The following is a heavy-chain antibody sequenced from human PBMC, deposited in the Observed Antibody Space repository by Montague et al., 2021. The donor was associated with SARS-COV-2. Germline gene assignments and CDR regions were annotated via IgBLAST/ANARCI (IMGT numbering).Heavy chain of an antibody. V-gene: IGHV4-59*01. CDR1: GGSISGYY. CDR3: ARLLRSCSNGVCRTYYYYAMDV. Sequence: SETLSLTCTVSGGSISGYYWSWIRQSPGKGLEWIGYIYYSGCTNYNPFLESRVTVSVDRSKNQVSLKLSSVTPADTAVYYCARLLRSCSNGVCRTYYYYAMDVWGQGTTVTVSS. D-gene: IGHD2-8*01. CDR2: IYYSGCT. J-gene: IGHJ6*02.